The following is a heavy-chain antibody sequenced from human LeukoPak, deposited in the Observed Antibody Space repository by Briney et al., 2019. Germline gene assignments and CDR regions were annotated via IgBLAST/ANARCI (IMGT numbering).Heavy chain of an antibody. V-gene: IGHV1-18*01. CDR2: ISAYNGNT. CDR1: GYTFTMNG. CDR3: ARSGSIYDILTGYFDY. Sequence: ASVKVSCKASGYTFTMNGISWVRQAPGQGLEWMGWISAYNGNTNYAQKLQGRVTMTTDTSTSTAYMELRSLRSDDTAVYYCARSGSIYDILTGYFDYWGQETLVTVSS. D-gene: IGHD3-9*01. J-gene: IGHJ4*02.